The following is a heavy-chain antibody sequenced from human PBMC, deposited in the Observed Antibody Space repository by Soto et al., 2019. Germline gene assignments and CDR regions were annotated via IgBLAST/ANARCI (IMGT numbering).Heavy chain of an antibody. CDR2: ISGSGNYT. Sequence: GGSLRLSCAASGFTFSTYSMNWVRQSPGKGLEWVSSISGSGNYTHYADFLRGRFTISRDNAKTSLYLQMNSLRAEDTAVYYCAREGINNYNEYYFDSWGQGTVVTVSS. CDR3: AREGINNYNEYYFDS. V-gene: IGHV3-21*01. D-gene: IGHD4-4*01. J-gene: IGHJ4*02. CDR1: GFTFSTYS.